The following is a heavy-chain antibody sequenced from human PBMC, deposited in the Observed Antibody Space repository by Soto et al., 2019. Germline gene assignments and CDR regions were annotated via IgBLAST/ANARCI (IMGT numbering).Heavy chain of an antibody. Sequence: PGGSLGLSCAASGFSLSSYAMSWVRQAPGKGLEWVSAISGSGGSTYYADSVKGRFTISRDNSKNTLYLQMNSLRAEDTAVYYCAKDRRSSSWYLDYWGQGTLVTVSS. J-gene: IGHJ4*02. D-gene: IGHD6-13*01. CDR3: AKDRRSSSWYLDY. V-gene: IGHV3-23*01. CDR2: ISGSGGST. CDR1: GFSLSSYA.